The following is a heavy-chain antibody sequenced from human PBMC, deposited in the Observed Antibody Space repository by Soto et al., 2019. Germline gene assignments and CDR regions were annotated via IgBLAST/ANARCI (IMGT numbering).Heavy chain of an antibody. Sequence: GASVKVSCKASGYTFTSYAMHWVRQAPGQRLEWMGWINAGNGNTKYSQKFQGRVTITRDTSASTAYMELSSLRSEDTAVYYCARDYFFGYYDSSGADYWGQGTLVTVSS. CDR1: GYTFTSYA. D-gene: IGHD3-22*01. J-gene: IGHJ4*02. CDR2: INAGNGNT. CDR3: ARDYFFGYYDSSGADY. V-gene: IGHV1-3*01.